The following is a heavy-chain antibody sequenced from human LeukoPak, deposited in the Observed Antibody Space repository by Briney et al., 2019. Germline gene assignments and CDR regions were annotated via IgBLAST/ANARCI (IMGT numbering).Heavy chain of an antibody. J-gene: IGHJ6*02. CDR1: GGSISSGGYS. CDR2: IYHSGST. V-gene: IGHV4-30-2*01. Sequence: SETLSLTCAVSGGSISSGGYSWSWIRQPPGKGLEWIVYIYHSGSTYYNPSLKSRVTISVDRSKNQFSLKLSSVTAADTAVYYCARGGGQYHYYYYYYGMDVWGQGTTVTVSS. CDR3: ARGGGQYHYYYYYYGMDV. D-gene: IGHD1-14*01.